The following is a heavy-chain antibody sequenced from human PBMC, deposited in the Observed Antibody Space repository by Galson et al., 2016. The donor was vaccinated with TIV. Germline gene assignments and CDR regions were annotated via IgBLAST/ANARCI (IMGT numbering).Heavy chain of an antibody. J-gene: IGHJ4*02. Sequence: SLRLSCAASGFTFDDYGMSWVRQAPGKGLEWVSGINWNGGSTGYADSVKGRFTISRDNAKNSLYLQMNSLRAEDTALYYCARDPLYCGGDCYSDYWGQETLVTVSS. V-gene: IGHV3-20*04. CDR1: GFTFDDYG. CDR2: INWNGGST. D-gene: IGHD2-21*01. CDR3: ARDPLYCGGDCYSDY.